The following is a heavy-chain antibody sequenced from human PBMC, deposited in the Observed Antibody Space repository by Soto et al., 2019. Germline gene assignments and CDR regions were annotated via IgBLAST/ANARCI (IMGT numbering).Heavy chain of an antibody. CDR3: AKVSSSGWYPAFDY. V-gene: IGHV3-23*01. CDR1: GFTFSSYA. CDR2: ISGSGGST. Sequence: TVGSLRLSCAASGFTFSSYAMSWVRQAPGKGLEWVSAISGSGGSTYYADSVKGRFTISRDNSKNTLYLQMNSLRAEDTAVYYCAKVSSSGWYPAFDYWGQGTLVTVSS. J-gene: IGHJ4*02. D-gene: IGHD6-19*01.